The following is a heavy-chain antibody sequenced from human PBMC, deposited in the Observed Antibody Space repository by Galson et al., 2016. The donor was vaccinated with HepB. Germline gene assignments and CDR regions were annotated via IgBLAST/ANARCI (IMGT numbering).Heavy chain of an antibody. J-gene: IGHJ4*02. CDR2: IYSGGTT. V-gene: IGHV3-53*01. CDR1: GFTVSTNY. Sequence: SLRLSCAASGFTVSTNYMSWVRQAPGKGLEWVSVIYSGGTTYYADSVKGRFTFSRDNSKNTLYLQMNSLRAEDTAVYYCARVLYGGNSYFDYWGQGTLVTVSS. CDR3: ARVLYGGNSYFDY. D-gene: IGHD4-23*01.